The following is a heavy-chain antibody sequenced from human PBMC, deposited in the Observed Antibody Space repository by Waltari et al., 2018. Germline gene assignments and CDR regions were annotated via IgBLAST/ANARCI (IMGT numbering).Heavy chain of an antibody. V-gene: IGHV3-30*18. D-gene: IGHD3-10*01. Sequence: QVQLVESGGGVVQPGRSLRLSCAASGFTFSSYGMHWVRQAPGKGLEWVAVISYDGSNKYYSDSVKGRFTISRDNSKNTLYLQMNSLRAEDTAVYYCAKADYYGSGVLDYWGQGTLVTVSS. CDR3: AKADYYGSGVLDY. CDR1: GFTFSSYG. J-gene: IGHJ4*02. CDR2: ISYDGSNK.